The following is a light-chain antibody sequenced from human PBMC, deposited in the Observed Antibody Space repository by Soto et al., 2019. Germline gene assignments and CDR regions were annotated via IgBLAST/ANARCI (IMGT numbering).Light chain of an antibody. CDR2: GTS. CDR1: QDIRND. Sequence: AIQMTQSPSSLSASVGDRVTITCRASQDIRNDLGWYQQKPGTAPKLLIYGTSTLQSGVPSRFAGSGSGTDFTLTINSLQPGAFATYYCLQDYAYPRTFGQGTRVEVK. J-gene: IGKJ1*01. CDR3: LQDYAYPRT. V-gene: IGKV1-6*01.